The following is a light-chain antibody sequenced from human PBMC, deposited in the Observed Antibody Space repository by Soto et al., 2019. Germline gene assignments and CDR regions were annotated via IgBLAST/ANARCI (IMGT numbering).Light chain of an antibody. CDR1: QSVSSN. CDR3: QQHNTWPLT. Sequence: ETVMTQSPATLSVSPGERPTLSCRASQSVSSNLAWYQQKPGQAPRLLIYDASTRATGIPARFSGSGSGTEFTLTIRSLQSEDFAVYYCQQHNTWPLTFGPGTKVDIK. J-gene: IGKJ3*01. V-gene: IGKV3-15*01. CDR2: DAS.